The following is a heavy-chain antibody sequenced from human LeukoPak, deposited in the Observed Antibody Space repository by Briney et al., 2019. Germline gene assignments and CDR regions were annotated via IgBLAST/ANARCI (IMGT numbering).Heavy chain of an antibody. V-gene: IGHV3-48*04. J-gene: IGHJ4*02. CDR3: ARDYNYAFDN. Sequence: GGPLRLSCAASGFIFSSYSINWVRQAPGKGLEWISYIGISSGNTKYADSVKGRFTISGDNAKNSLYLQMNSLRVEDTAVYYCARDYNYAFDNWGQGTLVTVSS. D-gene: IGHD1-1*01. CDR2: IGISSGNT. CDR1: GFIFSSYS.